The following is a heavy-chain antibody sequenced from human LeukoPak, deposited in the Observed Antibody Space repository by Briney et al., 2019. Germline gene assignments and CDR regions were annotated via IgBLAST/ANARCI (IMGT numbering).Heavy chain of an antibody. CDR1: GFTFSSYG. CDR3: ARHDDYYVSGTMPFGY. V-gene: IGHV3-30*02. J-gene: IGHJ4*02. CDR2: IRYDGSNK. D-gene: IGHD3-10*01. Sequence: GGSLRLSCAASGFTFSSYGMHWVRQAPGKGLEWVAFIRYDGSNKYYADSVKGRFTISRDNSKNTLYLQMNSLRAEDTAVYYCARHDDYYVSGTMPFGYWGQGTLVTVSS.